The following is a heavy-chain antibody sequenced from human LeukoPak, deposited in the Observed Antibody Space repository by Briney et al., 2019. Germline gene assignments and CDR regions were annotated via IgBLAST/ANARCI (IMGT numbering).Heavy chain of an antibody. CDR3: ARHRRFYYYGPLGHAFDI. V-gene: IGHV4-38-2*02. D-gene: IGHD3-10*01. CDR1: GYSISSGYY. CDR2: INHSGST. J-gene: IGHJ3*02. Sequence: SETLSLTCTVSGYSISSGYYWSWIRQPPGKGLEWIGEINHSGSTNYNPSLKSRVTISVDTSKNQFSLKLSSVTAADTAVYYCARHRRFYYYGPLGHAFDIWGQGTMVTVSS.